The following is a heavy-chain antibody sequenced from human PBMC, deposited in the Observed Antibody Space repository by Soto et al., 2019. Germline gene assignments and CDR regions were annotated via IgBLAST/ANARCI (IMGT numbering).Heavy chain of an antibody. Sequence: EVQVLESGGGLVQPGGSLRLSCAASGFSFSSCAMGWVRQAPGKGLEWVSAISGSGFNIYYADSVKGRFTTSRDNSKNTLNLQMNRLRAEDTVIDYCAKDGGYSSGWYGFDFWGQGTLVTVSS. CDR2: ISGSGFNI. D-gene: IGHD6-19*01. V-gene: IGHV3-23*01. CDR1: GFSFSSCA. J-gene: IGHJ4*02. CDR3: AKDGGYSSGWYGFDF.